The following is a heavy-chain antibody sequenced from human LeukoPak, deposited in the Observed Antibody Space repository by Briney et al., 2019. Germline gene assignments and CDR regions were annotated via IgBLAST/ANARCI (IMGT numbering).Heavy chain of an antibody. CDR1: GDFISSSNYY. Sequence: SETLSLTCTVSGDFISSSNYYWGWIRQPPGKGLEWIGSFFYSGSTYYNPSLKSRVTISVDTSRTQFSLKLGSVTAADTAVYYCARDYGLGRLDYWGQGTLVTVSS. CDR3: ARDYGLGRLDY. V-gene: IGHV4-39*02. CDR2: FFYSGST. J-gene: IGHJ4*02. D-gene: IGHD7-27*01.